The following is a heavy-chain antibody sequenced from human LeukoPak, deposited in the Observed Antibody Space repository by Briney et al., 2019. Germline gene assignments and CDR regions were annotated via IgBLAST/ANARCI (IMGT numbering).Heavy chain of an antibody. CDR3: ARDIRMATSPSLGY. CDR1: GFTFSDYY. V-gene: IGHV3-11*01. Sequence: GGSLRLPCAASGFTFSDYYMSWIRQAPGKGLEWVSYISSSGSTIYYADSVKGRFTISRDNAKNSLYLQMNSLRAEDTAVYYCARDIRMATSPSLGYWGQGTLVTVSS. CDR2: ISSSGSTI. J-gene: IGHJ4*02. D-gene: IGHD5-24*01.